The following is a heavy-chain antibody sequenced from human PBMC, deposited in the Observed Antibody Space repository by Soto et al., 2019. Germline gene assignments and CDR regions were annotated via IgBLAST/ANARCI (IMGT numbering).Heavy chain of an antibody. D-gene: IGHD1-26*01. V-gene: IGHV1-2*02. CDR3: ARIKWGLDYYNGMDV. Sequence: QVQLVQSGAEVKKSGASVKVSCKASGYSVSDYFIQWVRQAPGQGLEWVAWINPKSAATNYAKKFQGRVSLTWDTSFSTAYMELTMLRPDDTAVYYCARIKWGLDYYNGMDVWGQGTTVIVSS. J-gene: IGHJ6*02. CDR2: INPKSAAT. CDR1: GYSVSDYF.